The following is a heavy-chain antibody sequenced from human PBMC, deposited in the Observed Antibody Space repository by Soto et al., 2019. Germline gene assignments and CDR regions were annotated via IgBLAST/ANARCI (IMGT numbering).Heavy chain of an antibody. J-gene: IGHJ4*02. V-gene: IGHV3-33*01. CDR3: ASDESGTYYFDY. CDR1: GFTFSSYG. Sequence: QVQLVESGGGVVQPGRSLRLSCAASGFTFSSYGMHWVRQAPGKGLEWVAVIWYDGSNKYYADSVKGRFTISRDNSKNTLYLQMNSLRAEDTAVYYCASDESGTYYFDYWGQGTLVTVSS. CDR2: IWYDGSNK.